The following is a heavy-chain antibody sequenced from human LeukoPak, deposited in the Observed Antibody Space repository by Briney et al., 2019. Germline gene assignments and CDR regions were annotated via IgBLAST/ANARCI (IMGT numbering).Heavy chain of an antibody. CDR2: ISAYNGNT. J-gene: IGHJ5*02. V-gene: IGHV1-18*04. CDR3: ARVRDGLRSSWFDP. Sequence: GASVKVSCKASGYTFTDYYMHWVRQAPGQGLEWMGWISAYNGNTNYAQKLQGRVTMTTDTSTSTAYMELRSLRSDDTAVYYCARVRDGLRSSWFDPWGQGTLVTVSS. CDR1: GYTFTDYY. D-gene: IGHD5-24*01.